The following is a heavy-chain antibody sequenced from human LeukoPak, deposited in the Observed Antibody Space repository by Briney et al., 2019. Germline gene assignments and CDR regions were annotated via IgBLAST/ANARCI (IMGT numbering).Heavy chain of an antibody. CDR3: ARDPGYSGYDLYYYMDV. V-gene: IGHV1-2*02. J-gene: IGHJ6*03. Sequence: GASVKVSCKASGYTFTGYYMHWVRQAPGQGLEWMGWINPNSGGTNYAQKFQGRVTMTRDTSISTAYMELSRLRSDDTAVYYCARDPGYSGYDLYYYMDVWGKGTTVTVSS. CDR2: INPNSGGT. D-gene: IGHD5-12*01. CDR1: GYTFTGYY.